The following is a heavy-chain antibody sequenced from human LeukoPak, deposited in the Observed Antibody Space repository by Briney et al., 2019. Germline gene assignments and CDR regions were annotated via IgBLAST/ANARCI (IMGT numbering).Heavy chain of an antibody. CDR2: IIPILGTA. D-gene: IGHD2-21*02. Sequence: ASVKVSCKASGGTFSSYAISWVRQAPGQGLEWMGGIIPILGTANYAQKFQGRVTITADESTSTAYMELSSPRSEDTAVYYCARDLLAYCGGDCYSGYGMDVWGQGTTATVSS. CDR3: ARDLLAYCGGDCYSGYGMDV. V-gene: IGHV1-69*13. CDR1: GGTFSSYA. J-gene: IGHJ6*02.